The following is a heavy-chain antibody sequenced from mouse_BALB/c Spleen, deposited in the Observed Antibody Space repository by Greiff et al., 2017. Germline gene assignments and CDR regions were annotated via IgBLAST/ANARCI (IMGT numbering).Heavy chain of an antibody. Sequence: VKLMESGPGLVAPSQSLSITCTVSGFSLTGYGVNWVRQPPGKGLEWLGVIWSGGSTDYNAAFISRLSISKDNSKSQVFFKMNSLQANDTAIYYCARGYGNYFAYWGQGTLVTVSA. CDR3: ARGYGNYFAY. J-gene: IGHJ3*01. CDR2: IWSGGST. CDR1: GFSLTGYG. V-gene: IGHV2-2*02. D-gene: IGHD2-10*02.